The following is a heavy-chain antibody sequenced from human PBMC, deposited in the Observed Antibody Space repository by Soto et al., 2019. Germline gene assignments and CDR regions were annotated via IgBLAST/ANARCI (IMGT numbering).Heavy chain of an antibody. CDR1: GFTFSSYA. Sequence: GGSLRLSCAASGFTFSSYAMSWVRQAPGKGLEWVSAISGSGGSTYYADSVKGRFTISRDNSKNTLYLQMSSLRAEDTAVYYCAKLLLSGIDADAFDIWGQGTMVTVSS. CDR3: AKLLLSGIDADAFDI. CDR2: ISGSGGST. D-gene: IGHD6-13*01. J-gene: IGHJ3*02. V-gene: IGHV3-23*01.